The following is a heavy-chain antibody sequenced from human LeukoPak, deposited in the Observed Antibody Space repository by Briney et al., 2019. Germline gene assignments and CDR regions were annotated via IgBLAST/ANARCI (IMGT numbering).Heavy chain of an antibody. J-gene: IGHJ4*02. V-gene: IGHV5-51*01. D-gene: IGHD2-21*02. CDR1: GYSFTSYW. CDR3: ARMAGAHIVVVTAPFDY. Sequence: GESLKISCKGSGYSFTSYWIGWVRQMPGKGLEWMGIIYPGDSDTRYSPSFQGQVTISADKSISTAYLQWSSPKASDTAMYYCARMAGAHIVVVTAPFDYWGQGTLVTVSS. CDR2: IYPGDSDT.